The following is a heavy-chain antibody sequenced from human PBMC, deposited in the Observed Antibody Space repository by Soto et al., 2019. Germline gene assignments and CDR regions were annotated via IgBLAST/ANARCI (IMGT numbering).Heavy chain of an antibody. V-gene: IGHV1-18*01. D-gene: IGHD1-1*01. CDR2: ISAHNGNT. J-gene: IGHJ4*02. Sequence: QVHLVQSGAEVKKPGASVKVSCKASGYTFTSYGITWVRQAPGQGLEWMGWISAHNGNTDYAQKLQGRVIVTRDTFTCTAYMELRSLISDDTAVYYCARGRYGDYWGQGALVPVSS. CDR1: GYTFTSYG. CDR3: ARGRYGDY.